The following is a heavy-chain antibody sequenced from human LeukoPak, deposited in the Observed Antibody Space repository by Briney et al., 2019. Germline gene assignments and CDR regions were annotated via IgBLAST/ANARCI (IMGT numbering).Heavy chain of an antibody. CDR2: KYYSGST. V-gene: IGHV4-39*01. Sequence: PSETLSLTCTVSGGSISSSNCYWGWIRQPPGKGLEWIGAKYYSGSTSYNPSLKSRVTISVETSKNQFSLQLSSVTAADTAVFYCGRHEEEDGYNAKTVDHWGQGTLVTVSS. J-gene: IGHJ4*02. CDR3: GRHEEEDGYNAKTVDH. D-gene: IGHD5-24*01. CDR1: GGSISSSNCY.